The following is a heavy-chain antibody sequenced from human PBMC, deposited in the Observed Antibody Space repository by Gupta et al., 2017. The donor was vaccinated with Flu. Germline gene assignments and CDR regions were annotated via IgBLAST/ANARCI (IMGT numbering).Heavy chain of an antibody. CDR2: IAGNSGSI. D-gene: IGHD6-25*01. CDR3: VAGEDFDI. Sequence: RLSCAASGFRFEDYGMYWVRQVPGKGLEWVAGIAGNSGSIGYADSVRGRFTISRDNAKNSLYLQLNSLTAEDTALYYCVAGEDFDIWGQGTMVTVSS. J-gene: IGHJ3*02. V-gene: IGHV3-9*01. CDR1: GFRFEDYG.